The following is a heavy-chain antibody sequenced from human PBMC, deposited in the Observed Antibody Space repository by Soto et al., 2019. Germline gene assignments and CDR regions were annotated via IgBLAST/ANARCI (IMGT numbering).Heavy chain of an antibody. V-gene: IGHV3-23*01. CDR1: GFTFSSYA. CDR3: AKDPPNLEAVVAAKESAFYY. CDR2: ISGSGGST. J-gene: IGHJ3*01. Sequence: EVQLLESGGGLVQPGGSLRLSCAASGFTFSSYAMSWVRQAPGKGLEWVSAISGSGGSTYYADSVKGRFTISRDNSKNTRSLQMNNLIAEYTAVYYCAKDPPNLEAVVAAKESAFYYSGQGTMVTVSS. D-gene: IGHD2-15*01.